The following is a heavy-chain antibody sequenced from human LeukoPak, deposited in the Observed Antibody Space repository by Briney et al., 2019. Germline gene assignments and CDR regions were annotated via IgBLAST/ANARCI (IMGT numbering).Heavy chain of an antibody. CDR1: GLTFSSYG. CDR2: ISSSGSYF. Sequence: GGSLRVSCAVSGLTFSSYGINWVRQAPGKGLEWVASISSSGSYFYYADSVKGRFTISRDSAKNSLYLQMDSLRGDDTALYCCASAYWDDEVYWGQGALVTVSS. V-gene: IGHV3-21*06. CDR3: ASAYWDDEVY. J-gene: IGHJ4*02. D-gene: IGHD1-1*01.